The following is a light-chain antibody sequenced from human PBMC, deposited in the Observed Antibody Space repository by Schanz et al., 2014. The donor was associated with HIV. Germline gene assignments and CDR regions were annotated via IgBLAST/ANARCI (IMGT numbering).Light chain of an antibody. Sequence: DIQMTQSPSTLSASVGDRITITCRASQSISGWLAWYQQKSGKAPNLLISEASTSESGVPSRFSGSGSGTSFTLTITSLQPDDFATYYCQQCVTYPYTFGQGTKLEIK. CDR1: QSISGW. CDR3: QQCVTYPYT. V-gene: IGKV1-5*03. CDR2: EAS. J-gene: IGKJ2*01.